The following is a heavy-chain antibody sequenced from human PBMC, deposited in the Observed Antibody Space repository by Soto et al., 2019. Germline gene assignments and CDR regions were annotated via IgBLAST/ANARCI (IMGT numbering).Heavy chain of an antibody. CDR3: AKPLARYCSGGSCPGAFDF. V-gene: IGHV3-23*01. CDR1: GFTFSSYA. J-gene: IGHJ3*01. D-gene: IGHD2-15*01. CDR2: ISGSGGST. Sequence: GGSLRLSCAASGFTFSSYAMSWVRQAPGKGLEWVSAISGSGGSTYYADSVKGRFTISRDNSKNTLYLQMNSLRAEDTAVYYCAKPLARYCSGGSCPGAFDFWGQGTMVTVSS.